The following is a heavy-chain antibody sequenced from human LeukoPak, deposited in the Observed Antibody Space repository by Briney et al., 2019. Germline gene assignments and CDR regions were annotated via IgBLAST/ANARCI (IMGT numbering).Heavy chain of an antibody. J-gene: IGHJ1*01. CDR1: GFTFSSYS. D-gene: IGHD6-19*01. CDR3: ARDQEALIAVVGTTQH. V-gene: IGHV3-21*01. CDR2: ISSSSSYI. Sequence: PGGSLRLSCAASGFTFSSYSMNWVRQAPGKGLEWVSSISSSSSYIYYADSVKGRFTISRDNAKNSLYLQMNSLRAEDTAVYYCARDQEALIAVVGTTQHWGQGTLVTVSS.